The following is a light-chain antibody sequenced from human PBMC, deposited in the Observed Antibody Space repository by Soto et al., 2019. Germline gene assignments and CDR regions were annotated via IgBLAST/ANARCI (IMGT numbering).Light chain of an antibody. CDR3: QQYASTPIT. J-gene: IGKJ5*01. CDR2: GAS. Sequence: EIVVTQSAGILSLARGERASLCCGASQSISSSFLAWYQQKPGQAPRLLIYGASSRATGIPDRFSGTGSETDFTLTISRLEPEDFAVYYCQQYASTPITFGQGTRLEIK. V-gene: IGKV3-20*01. CDR1: QSISSSF.